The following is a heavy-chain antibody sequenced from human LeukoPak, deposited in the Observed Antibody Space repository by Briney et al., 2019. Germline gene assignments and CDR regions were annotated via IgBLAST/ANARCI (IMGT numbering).Heavy chain of an antibody. CDR3: ARANCAGDCYLKH. V-gene: IGHV1-18*01. Sequence: GASVKVSCTASDYTFSNYAITWVRQSPGQGLEYLGWISVDNGDTNDAQMLQGRVTMTTNTSTNTAYMELRGLRSDETSVYYCARANCAGDCYLKHWGQGTLVTVSS. D-gene: IGHD2-21*02. CDR2: ISVDNGDT. J-gene: IGHJ4*02. CDR1: DYTFSNYA.